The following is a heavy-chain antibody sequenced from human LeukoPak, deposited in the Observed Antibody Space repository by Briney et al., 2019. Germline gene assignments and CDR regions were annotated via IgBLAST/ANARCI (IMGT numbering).Heavy chain of an antibody. J-gene: IGHJ4*02. CDR3: ARGSGLGHHFEY. V-gene: IGHV1-2*06. Sequence: ASVKVSCKASGYTLTDYYMPWVRQAPGRGLEWMGRINPSSGDANYAHKFQGRVTMTRDTSIGTAYMELSRLRSDDSAIYYCARGSGLGHHFEYWGQGTLVTVSS. CDR2: INPSSGDA. D-gene: IGHD3-10*01. CDR1: GYTLTDYY.